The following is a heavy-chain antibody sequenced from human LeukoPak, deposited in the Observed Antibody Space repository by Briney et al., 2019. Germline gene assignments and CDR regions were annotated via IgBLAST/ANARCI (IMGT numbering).Heavy chain of an antibody. CDR2: ISYDGSNK. D-gene: IGHD6-6*01. V-gene: IGHV3-30*18. CDR3: AKDEQLAFDY. Sequence: SXDGMXXVRQAXGXXXEWGAVISYDGSNKYYADSVKGRFTISRDNSKNTLYLQMNSLRAEDTAVYYCAKDEQLAFDYWGQGTLVTVSS. CDR1: SXDG. J-gene: IGHJ4*02.